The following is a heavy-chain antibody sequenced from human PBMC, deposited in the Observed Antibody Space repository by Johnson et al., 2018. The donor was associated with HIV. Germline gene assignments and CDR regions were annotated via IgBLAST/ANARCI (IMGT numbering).Heavy chain of an antibody. Sequence: VQLVESGGGLVQPGGSLRLSCAVFGFTVSRNYMSWVRQATGKGLEWVSAISGSGGSTYYADSVKGRFTISRDNSKTTLYLQMNSLRAEDTAVYYCAKDRLFGFRNDAFDIWGQGTLVTVSS. V-gene: IGHV3-23*04. J-gene: IGHJ3*02. CDR3: AKDRLFGFRNDAFDI. CDR2: ISGSGGST. CDR1: GFTVSRNY. D-gene: IGHD3-16*01.